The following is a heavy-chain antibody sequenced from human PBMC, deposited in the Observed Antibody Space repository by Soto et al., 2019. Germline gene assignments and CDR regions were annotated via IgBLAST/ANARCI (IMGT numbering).Heavy chain of an antibody. D-gene: IGHD2-2*01. V-gene: IGHV1-3*01. CDR1: GYTFTSYA. J-gene: IGHJ3*02. Sequence: ASVKVSCKASGYTFTSYAMHWVRQAPGQRLEWMGWINAGNGNTKYSQKFQGRVTITRDTSASTAYMELSSLRSGDTAVYYCATGSCTSNSCYEAFDIWGQGTMVTVSS. CDR3: ATGSCTSNSCYEAFDI. CDR2: INAGNGNT.